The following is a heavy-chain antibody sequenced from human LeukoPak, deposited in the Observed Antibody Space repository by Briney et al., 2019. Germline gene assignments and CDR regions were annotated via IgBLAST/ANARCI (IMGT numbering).Heavy chain of an antibody. V-gene: IGHV3-53*01. Sequence: GRSLRLSCAASGFTFSSYAMHWVRQAPGKGLEWVSVIYRGASTYYADSVKGRFTISRDNSENTVYLQMNSLRAEDTAVYYCAAMALAEYYFDYWGQGTLVTVSS. CDR2: IYRGAST. CDR3: AAMALAEYYFDY. CDR1: GFTFSSYA. D-gene: IGHD6-19*01. J-gene: IGHJ4*02.